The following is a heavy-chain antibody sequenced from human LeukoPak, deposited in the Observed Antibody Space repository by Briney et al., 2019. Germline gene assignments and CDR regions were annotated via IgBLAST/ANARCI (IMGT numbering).Heavy chain of an antibody. V-gene: IGHV1-18*01. CDR2: SSAYNGNT. D-gene: IGHD3-3*01. J-gene: IGHJ4*02. CDR1: GYTFTSYG. Sequence: ASVKVSCKASGYTFTSYGISWVRQAPGQGLEWMGWSSAYNGNTNYAQKLQGRVTMTTDTSTSTAYMELRSRRSDDTAVYYCARSTAWSGYYYFDYWGQGTLVTVSS. CDR3: ARSTAWSGYYYFDY.